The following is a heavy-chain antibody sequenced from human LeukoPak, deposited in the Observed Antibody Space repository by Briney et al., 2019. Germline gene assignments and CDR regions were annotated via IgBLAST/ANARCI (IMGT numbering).Heavy chain of an antibody. V-gene: IGHV3-30*18. CDR2: ISYDGSNK. CDR3: AKAPTYCHDSSGYYFDY. CDR1: GFTFSSYG. Sequence: GGSLRLSCAASGFTFSSYGMHWVRQAPGKGLEWVAVISYDGSNKNYADSVKGRVTISRENSKNTMYLQMSSLRAEDTAVYYCAKAPTYCHDSSGYYFDYWGQGTLVTVSS. J-gene: IGHJ4*02. D-gene: IGHD3-22*01.